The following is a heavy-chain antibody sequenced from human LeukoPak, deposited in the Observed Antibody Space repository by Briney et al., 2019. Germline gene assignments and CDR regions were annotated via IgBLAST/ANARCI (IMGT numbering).Heavy chain of an antibody. Sequence: PGGSLRLSCAASGFTFSSYAMSWVRQAPGKGLEWVSVISGSGGSTYYADSVKDRFTISRDNSKNTLYLQMNSLRAEDTAVYYCAKEGSSGFYFSDYWGQGTLVTVSS. CDR2: ISGSGGST. CDR1: GFTFSSYA. J-gene: IGHJ4*02. CDR3: AKEGSSGFYFSDY. D-gene: IGHD3-22*01. V-gene: IGHV3-23*01.